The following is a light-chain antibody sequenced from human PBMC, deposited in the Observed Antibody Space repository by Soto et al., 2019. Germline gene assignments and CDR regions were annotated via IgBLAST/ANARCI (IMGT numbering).Light chain of an antibody. CDR1: TSSIGRNY. J-gene: IGLJ1*01. CDR3: AAWDDSLSGLYV. Sequence: QPVLTQPPSASGTPGQRVTISCSGGTSSIGRNYVYWYQQLPGTAPKLVIYRNNQRPSGVPDRFSGSKSGTSASLAIRGLRSEDEADYYCAAWDDSLSGLYVFGTGPKVTVL. CDR2: RNN. V-gene: IGLV1-47*01.